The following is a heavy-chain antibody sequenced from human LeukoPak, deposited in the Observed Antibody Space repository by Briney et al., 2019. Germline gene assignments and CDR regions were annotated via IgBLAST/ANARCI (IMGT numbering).Heavy chain of an antibody. CDR2: INPSGDST. D-gene: IGHD4-17*01. CDR3: ARENDYGNNWFDP. CDR1: GYSFSSYY. J-gene: IGHJ5*02. V-gene: IGHV1-46*01. Sequence: ASVKVSCKASGYSFSSYYMHWVRQAPGQGLEWMGIINPSGDSTTYAQKFQGRVTMTRDTSTRTVYMELSSLRSDDTAVYYCARENDYGNNWFDPWGQGILVTVSS.